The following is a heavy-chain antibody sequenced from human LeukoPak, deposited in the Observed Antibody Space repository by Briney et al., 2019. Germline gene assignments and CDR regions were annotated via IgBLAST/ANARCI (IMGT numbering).Heavy chain of an antibody. Sequence: SETLSLTCTVSGGSISSYYWSWIRQPRGKGLEWIGYIYYSGSTNYNPSLKSRVTIPVDTSKNQFSLKLSSVTAADTAVYYCARDSGYSYGYGFDYWGQGTLVTVSS. V-gene: IGHV4-59*01. CDR3: ARDSGYSYGYGFDY. CDR2: IYYSGST. CDR1: GGSISSYY. D-gene: IGHD5-18*01. J-gene: IGHJ4*02.